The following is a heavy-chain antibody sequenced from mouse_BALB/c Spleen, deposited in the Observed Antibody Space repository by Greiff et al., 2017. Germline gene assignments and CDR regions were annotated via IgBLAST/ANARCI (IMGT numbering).Heavy chain of an antibody. V-gene: IGHV1-9*01. CDR1: GYTFSSYW. Sequence: QVQLQQSGAELMKPGASVKISCKATGYTFSSYWIEWVKQRPGHGLEWIGEILPGSGSTNYNEKFKGKATFTADTSSNTAYMQLSSLTSEDSAVYYCARDYGSSYGAMDDWGQGTSVTVSS. CDR3: ARDYGSSYGAMDD. J-gene: IGHJ4*01. D-gene: IGHD1-1*01. CDR2: ILPGSGST.